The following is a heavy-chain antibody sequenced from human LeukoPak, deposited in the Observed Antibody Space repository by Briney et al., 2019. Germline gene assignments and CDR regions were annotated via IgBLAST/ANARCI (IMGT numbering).Heavy chain of an antibody. CDR3: ARERSSWYGNYFDY. CDR2: IIPIFGTA. CDR1: GGTFSSYA. V-gene: IGHV1-69*06. D-gene: IGHD2-15*01. J-gene: IGHJ4*02. Sequence: GASVKVSCKASGGTFSSYAISWVRQAPGQGLEWMGGIIPIFGTANYAQKFQGRVTITADKSTSTAYMELSSLRSEDTAVYYWARERSSWYGNYFDYGGQGTLVTVSS.